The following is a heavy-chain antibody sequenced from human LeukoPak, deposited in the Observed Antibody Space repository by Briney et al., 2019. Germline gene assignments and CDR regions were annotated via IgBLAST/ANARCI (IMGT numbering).Heavy chain of an antibody. CDR3: AMRFDY. Sequence: GGSLRLSCAASGFTFSSYSMNWVRQAPGKGLEWLSYISGSGSPIYYADSVKGRFTISRDNSKNTLYLQMSSLRAEDTAVYYCAMRFDYWGQGTLVTVSS. CDR2: ISGSGSPI. V-gene: IGHV3-48*01. J-gene: IGHJ4*02. CDR1: GFTFSSYS.